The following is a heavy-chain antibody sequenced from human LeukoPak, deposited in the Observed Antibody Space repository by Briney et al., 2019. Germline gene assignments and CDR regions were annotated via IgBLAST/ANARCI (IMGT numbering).Heavy chain of an antibody. V-gene: IGHV4-4*07. D-gene: IGHD2-2*01. CDR3: ARLALPAIVGAFNI. J-gene: IGHJ3*02. Sequence: PSETLSLTCTVSGDSFSSHFWSWVRQPAEKGLEYIGRINTSGTTKYNPSLRSRVTMPVDASKNQFSLRLSSVTAADTAVYYCARLALPAIVGAFNIWGQGIMVTVSS. CDR2: INTSGTT. CDR1: GDSFSSHF.